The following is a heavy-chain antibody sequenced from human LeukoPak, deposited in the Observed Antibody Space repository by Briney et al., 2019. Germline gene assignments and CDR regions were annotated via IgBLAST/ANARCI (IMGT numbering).Heavy chain of an antibody. CDR2: IKQDGSEK. J-gene: IGHJ6*03. CDR1: GFTFSSYW. V-gene: IGHV3-7*01. CDR3: ARGSAAYNYDFWTQTYYYYYYMDV. Sequence: GGSLRLSCAASGFTFSSYWMSWVRQAPGKGLEWVANIKQDGSEKYYVDSMKGRFTISRDNAKNSLYLQMNSLRAEDTAVYYCARGSAAYNYDFWTQTYYYYYYMDVWGKGTTVTVSS. D-gene: IGHD3-3*01.